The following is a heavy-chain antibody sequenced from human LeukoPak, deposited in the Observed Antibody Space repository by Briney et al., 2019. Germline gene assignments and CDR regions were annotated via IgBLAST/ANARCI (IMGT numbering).Heavy chain of an antibody. CDR2: ISSSSTI. J-gene: IGHJ3*02. Sequence: GGSLRLSCVASGFTCSSYSMNWVRQVPGKGLQYISYISSSSTINYADSVKGRFTISRDDAKNSLYLQMNSLRDEDTAVYYCARILRGSGSYGAFDIWGQGTMVTVSS. CDR1: GFTCSSYS. V-gene: IGHV3-48*02. D-gene: IGHD1-26*01. CDR3: ARILRGSGSYGAFDI.